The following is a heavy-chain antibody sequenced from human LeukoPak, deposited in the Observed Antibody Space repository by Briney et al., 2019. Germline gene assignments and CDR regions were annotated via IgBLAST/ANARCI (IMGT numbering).Heavy chain of an antibody. D-gene: IGHD4-17*01. V-gene: IGHV3-30*18. Sequence: GRSLRLSCAASGFTFSSYGMHWGRQAPGKGLEWVAVISYDGSNKYYADSVKGRFTISRDNSKNTLYLQMNSLRAEDTAVYYCAKEEDYGDYTDYWGQGTLVTVSS. CDR3: AKEEDYGDYTDY. CDR2: ISYDGSNK. J-gene: IGHJ4*02. CDR1: GFTFSSYG.